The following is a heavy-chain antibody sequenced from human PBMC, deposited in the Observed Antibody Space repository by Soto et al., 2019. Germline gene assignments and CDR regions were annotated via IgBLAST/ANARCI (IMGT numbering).Heavy chain of an antibody. J-gene: IGHJ6*02. Sequence: EVQLLESGGGLVQPGGSLRLSCAASGFTFSSYAMSWVRQAPGKGLEWVSAISGSGGSTYYADSVKGRFTISRDNSKNTLYLQMNSLRAEDTAVYYCAKAGGIQLWASLYYYYYYGMDVWGQGTTVTVSS. D-gene: IGHD5-18*01. V-gene: IGHV3-23*01. CDR3: AKAGGIQLWASLYYYYYYGMDV. CDR2: ISGSGGST. CDR1: GFTFSSYA.